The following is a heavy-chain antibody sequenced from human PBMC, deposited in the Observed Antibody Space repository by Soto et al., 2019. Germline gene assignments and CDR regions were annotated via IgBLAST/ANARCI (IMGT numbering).Heavy chain of an antibody. J-gene: IGHJ4*02. D-gene: IGHD1-20*01. CDR2: ISSSSSYI. CDR3: ARDRPGITGAFDY. V-gene: IGHV3-21*01. CDR1: GFTFSSYS. Sequence: EVQLVESGGGLVKPGGSLRLSCAASGFTFSSYSMNWVRQAPGKGLEWVSSISSSSSYIYYADSVKGRFTSSRDNAKNSRYLQMNSLRAEDTAVYYCARDRPGITGAFDYWGQGTLVTVSS.